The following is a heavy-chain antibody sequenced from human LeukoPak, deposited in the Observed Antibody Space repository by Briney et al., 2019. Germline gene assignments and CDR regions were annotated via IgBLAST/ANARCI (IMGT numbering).Heavy chain of an antibody. D-gene: IGHD3-10*01. CDR2: IYPGDSDA. Sequence: GEPLKISCKGSGYSFTNYWIGWVRQTPGKGLEWMGIIYPGDSDARYSPSFQGLVTISVDKSISTAYLQWGSLKASDTALYYCARQRITLLRGVIITTGPFDYWGQGTLVTVSS. V-gene: IGHV5-51*01. CDR1: GYSFTNYW. J-gene: IGHJ4*02. CDR3: ARQRITLLRGVIITTGPFDY.